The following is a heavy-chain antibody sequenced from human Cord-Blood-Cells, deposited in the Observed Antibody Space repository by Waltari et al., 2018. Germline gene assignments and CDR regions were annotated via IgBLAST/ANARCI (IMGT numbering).Heavy chain of an antibody. Sequence: QLQLQESAPGLVKPSETLSLTCTVSGGSISSSSYYWGWIRQPPGKGLEWIGSIYYSGSTYYNPSLKSRVTISVDTSKNQFSLKLSSVTAADTAVYYCASGYSSSWYFDYWGQGTLVTVSS. CDR2: IYYSGST. V-gene: IGHV4-39*01. CDR3: ASGYSSSWYFDY. J-gene: IGHJ4*02. D-gene: IGHD6-13*01. CDR1: GGSISSSSYY.